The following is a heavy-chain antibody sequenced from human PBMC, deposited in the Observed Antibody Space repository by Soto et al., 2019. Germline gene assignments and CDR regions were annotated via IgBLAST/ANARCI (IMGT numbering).Heavy chain of an antibody. D-gene: IGHD3-10*01. Sequence: RLSCAASGFTFSTYAISWVRQAPGKGLEWVSLISGSGGSTYYADSVKGRFTISRDNSKNTLYLQMNSLRAEDTAVYYCAKVHGSGNYHNFPDYWGQGTLVTVSS. CDR2: ISGSGGST. J-gene: IGHJ4*02. CDR1: GFTFSTYA. V-gene: IGHV3-23*01. CDR3: AKVHGSGNYHNFPDY.